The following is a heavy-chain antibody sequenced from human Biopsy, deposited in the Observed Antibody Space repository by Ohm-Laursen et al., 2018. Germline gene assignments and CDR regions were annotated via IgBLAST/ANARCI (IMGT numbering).Heavy chain of an antibody. Sequence: SDTLSLTCTLSGDSISRSYWSWIRQSPGKGLEWVGHILDRGTTNYNPSLKSRVTMSVDTSKKQFSLRMTSVTAADTAVYYCARDRDRRGWFDPWGQGTLVTVSS. V-gene: IGHV4-59*12. D-gene: IGHD1-14*01. J-gene: IGHJ5*02. CDR2: ILDRGTT. CDR3: ARDRDRRGWFDP. CDR1: GDSISRSY.